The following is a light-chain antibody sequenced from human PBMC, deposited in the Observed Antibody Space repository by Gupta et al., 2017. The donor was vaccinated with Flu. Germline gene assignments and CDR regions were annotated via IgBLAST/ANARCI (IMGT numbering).Light chain of an antibody. CDR1: QSISNY. J-gene: IGKJ2*01. Sequence: ETVLMQSPGSLSLSPGERATLSCRASQSISNYLAWYQQKPGQAPRLLISGASSRATGIPDRFSGSGSGTDFALTISRLEPEDFAVYYCQQYGTSPSFGQGTKLEIK. CDR2: GAS. CDR3: QQYGTSPS. V-gene: IGKV3-20*01.